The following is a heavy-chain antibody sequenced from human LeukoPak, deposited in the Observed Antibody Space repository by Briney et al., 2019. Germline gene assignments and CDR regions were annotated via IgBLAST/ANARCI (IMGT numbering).Heavy chain of an antibody. CDR1: GDSVSSNSGT. Sequence: SQTLSLTCAISGDSVSSNSGTWNWIRQSPSRCLEWLGRTYYRSKWYNDYAVSVRSRITINPDTSKNQFSLQLNSVTPEDTAVYYCTRGYYYNSGSSAYYHGLDVWGQGTTVTVSS. CDR3: TRGYYYNSGSSAYYHGLDV. J-gene: IGHJ6*02. D-gene: IGHD3-10*01. CDR2: TYYRSKWYN. V-gene: IGHV6-1*01.